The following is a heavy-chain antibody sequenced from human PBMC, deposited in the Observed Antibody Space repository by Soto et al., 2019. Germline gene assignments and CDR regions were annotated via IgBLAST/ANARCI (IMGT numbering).Heavy chain of an antibody. CDR3: ARGKPRGHRFGPRNFFYYGLDG. CDR1: SGSRADHY. J-gene: IGHJ6*02. Sequence: PSETLSLTCAACSGSRADHYWAWIRQTPAQGREWSGEVHPGGSTQYDPSLKSRLTVSLDTSKNQLSLTVASVTAADTAVYFCARGKPRGHRFGPRNFFYYGLDGWGPGPTVTV. CDR2: VHPGGST. D-gene: IGHD3-10*01. V-gene: IGHV4-34*01.